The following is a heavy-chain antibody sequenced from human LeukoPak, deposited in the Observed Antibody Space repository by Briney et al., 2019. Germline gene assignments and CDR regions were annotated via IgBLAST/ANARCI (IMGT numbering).Heavy chain of an antibody. CDR3: ARGSDTTMAYYYYMDV. Sequence: SETLSLTCAVSGGSISSSNWWSWVRQPPGKGLEWIGEIYHSGSTNYNPSLKSRVTISVDKSKNQFSLKLSSVTAADTAVYYCARGSDTTMAYYYYMDVWGKGTTVTVSS. CDR2: IYHSGST. J-gene: IGHJ6*03. D-gene: IGHD5-18*01. V-gene: IGHV4-4*02. CDR1: GGSISSSNW.